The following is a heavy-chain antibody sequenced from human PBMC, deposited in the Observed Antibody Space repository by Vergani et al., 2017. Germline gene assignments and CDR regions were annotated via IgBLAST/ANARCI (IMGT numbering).Heavy chain of an antibody. V-gene: IGHV4-30-4*08. CDR2: IYYSGTT. J-gene: IGHJ3*02. D-gene: IGHD2-2*01. CDR3: ARRCSTTCSTMGRAAFDI. CDR1: GAYVGSGGYY. Sequence: QVQLQESGPGLVKASQTLSLTCSVSGAYVGSGGYYWTWVRQRPGMGLDWIGYIYYSGTTYYNPSLESRLTISLDTSENHLSLKLTSVTDADTAVYYCARRCSTTCSTMGRAAFDIWGQGTMVTVSS.